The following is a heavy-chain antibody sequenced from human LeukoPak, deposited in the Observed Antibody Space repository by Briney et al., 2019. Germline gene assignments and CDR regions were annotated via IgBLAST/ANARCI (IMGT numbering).Heavy chain of an antibody. Sequence: GGSLRLSCAASRFTFSKYAFTWVRQAPGKGLEWVSYISSSSSTIYYADSVKGRFTISRDNAKNSLYLQMNSLRAEDTALYYCAKDIGAAAGFGMDVWGQGTTVTVSS. J-gene: IGHJ6*02. CDR1: RFTFSKYA. V-gene: IGHV3-48*04. CDR3: AKDIGAAAGFGMDV. D-gene: IGHD6-13*01. CDR2: ISSSSSTI.